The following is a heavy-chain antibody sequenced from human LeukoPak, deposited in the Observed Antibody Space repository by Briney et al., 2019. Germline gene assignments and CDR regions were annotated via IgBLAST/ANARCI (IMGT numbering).Heavy chain of an antibody. CDR3: ARGQYYYGSGSYLGGY. CDR1: GFTFTTYW. CDR2: INQDGTEK. Sequence: GGSLRLSCAASGFTFTTYWMTWVRQAPGKGLEWVASINQDGTEKYYVDSVEGRFTISRDNAKNSLYLQMNSLRAEDTAVYYCARGQYYYGSGSYLGGYWGQGTLVTVSS. J-gene: IGHJ4*02. V-gene: IGHV3-7*01. D-gene: IGHD3-10*01.